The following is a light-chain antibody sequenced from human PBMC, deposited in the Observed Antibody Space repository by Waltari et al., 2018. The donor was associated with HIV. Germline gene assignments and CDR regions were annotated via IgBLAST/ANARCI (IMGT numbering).Light chain of an antibody. V-gene: IGLV3-25*03. Sequence: SYELTQPPSVSVSPGQTARITCPGDALPKKYAYWYQQKPGQAPVLVISKDSERPSGIPERFSGASSGTIVTLTISGVQAEDEADYYCQSADSSGTWVFGGGTKLTVL. CDR1: ALPKKY. CDR3: QSADSSGTWV. CDR2: KDS. J-gene: IGLJ3*02.